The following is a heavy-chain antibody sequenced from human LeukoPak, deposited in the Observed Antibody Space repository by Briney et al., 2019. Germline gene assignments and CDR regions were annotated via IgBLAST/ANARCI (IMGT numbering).Heavy chain of an antibody. D-gene: IGHD5-18*01. CDR3: AKRHVGIQLWFYFDY. CDR1: GFTFANYA. Sequence: GGSPRLSCAASGFTFANYAMSWVRQAPGKGLEWVSAIIGSGGSTYHADSVKGRFTISRDNSKNTLYLQMNSLRAEDTAVYYCAKRHVGIQLWFYFDYWGQGTLVTVSS. J-gene: IGHJ4*02. V-gene: IGHV3-23*01. CDR2: IIGSGGST.